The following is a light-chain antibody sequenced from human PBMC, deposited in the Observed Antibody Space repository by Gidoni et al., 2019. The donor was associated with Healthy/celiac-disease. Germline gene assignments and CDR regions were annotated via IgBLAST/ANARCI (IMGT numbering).Light chain of an antibody. CDR3: QHFGN. J-gene: IGKJ4*01. Sequence: EIVLTQSPGTLSLSPGQSATLSCRASQSISNSQLAWYQQKPGQAPRPLMYGASSRATGIPDRFSGSGSGTDFTLTISRLEPEDFAVYYCQHFGNFGGGTKVE. V-gene: IGKV3-20*01. CDR2: GAS. CDR1: QSISNSQ.